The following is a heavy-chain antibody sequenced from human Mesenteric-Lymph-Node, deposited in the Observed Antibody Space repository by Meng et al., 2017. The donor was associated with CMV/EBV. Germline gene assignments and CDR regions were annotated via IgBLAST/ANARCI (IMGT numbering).Heavy chain of an antibody. J-gene: IGHJ4*02. Sequence: GSLRLSCAVYGGSFSGYYWSWIRQPPGKGLEWIGEINHSGSTYYNPSLKSRVTISVDTSKNQFSLKLSSVTAADTAVYYCARVEGKTDYFDYWGQGTLVTVSS. CDR3: ARVEGKTDYFDY. V-gene: IGHV4-34*01. D-gene: IGHD1-1*01. CDR1: GGSFSGYY. CDR2: INHSGST.